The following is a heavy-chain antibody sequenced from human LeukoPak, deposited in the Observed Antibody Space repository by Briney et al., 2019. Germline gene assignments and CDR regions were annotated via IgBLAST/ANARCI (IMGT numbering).Heavy chain of an antibody. V-gene: IGHV4-4*02. Sequence: SGTLSLTCAVSSGSISSDIWWSWVRQPPGKGLEWIGEIYHSGTTTYNPSLTSRVTISVDTSKNQFSLKLSSVTAADTAVYYCAREDRRDGYSSSYFDYWGQGTLVTVSS. CDR3: AREDRRDGYSSSYFDY. J-gene: IGHJ4*02. D-gene: IGHD5-24*01. CDR2: IYHSGTT. CDR1: SGSISSDIW.